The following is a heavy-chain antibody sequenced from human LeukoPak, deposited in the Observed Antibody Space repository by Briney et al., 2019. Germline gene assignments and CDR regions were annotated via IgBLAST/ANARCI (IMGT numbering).Heavy chain of an antibody. CDR3: ARAPGYCTNGVCYTYYYGMDV. V-gene: IGHV1-18*01. CDR1: GYTFTSYG. Sequence: ASVKVSCKASGYTFTSYGISWVRQAPGQGLEWMGWISACNGNTNYAQKLKGRVTMTTDTSTSTAYMELRSLRSDDTAVYYCARAPGYCTNGVCYTYYYGMDVWGQGTTVTVSS. CDR2: ISACNGNT. J-gene: IGHJ6*02. D-gene: IGHD2-8*01.